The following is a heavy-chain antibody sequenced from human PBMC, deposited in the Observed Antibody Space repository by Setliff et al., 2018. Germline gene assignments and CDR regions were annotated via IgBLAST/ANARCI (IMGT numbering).Heavy chain of an antibody. J-gene: IGHJ3*02. Sequence: GGSLRLSCAASGFTFSSYSMNWVRQAPGKGLEWVSSISSSSRYIYYADSVKGRFTIARDNAKNSLYLQMNSLRAEDTAVYYCAKGDGYYDFWSGYHDAFDIWGQGTMVTVSS. CDR1: GFTFSSYS. V-gene: IGHV3-21*01. CDR2: ISSSSRYI. D-gene: IGHD3-3*01. CDR3: AKGDGYYDFWSGYHDAFDI.